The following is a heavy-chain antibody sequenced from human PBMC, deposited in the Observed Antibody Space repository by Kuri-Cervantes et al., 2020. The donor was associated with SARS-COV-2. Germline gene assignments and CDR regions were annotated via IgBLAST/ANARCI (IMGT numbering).Heavy chain of an antibody. CDR3: ARGSNAPYYYYYYMDV. CDR2: IYYSGST. V-gene: IGHV4-59*01. Sequence: ESLKISCTVSGGSISSYYWSWIRQPPGKELEWIGYIYYSGSTNYNPSLKSRVTISVDTSKNQFSLKLSSVTAADTAVYYCARGSNAPYYYYYYMDVWGRGTTVTVSS. CDR1: GGSISSYY. J-gene: IGHJ6*03.